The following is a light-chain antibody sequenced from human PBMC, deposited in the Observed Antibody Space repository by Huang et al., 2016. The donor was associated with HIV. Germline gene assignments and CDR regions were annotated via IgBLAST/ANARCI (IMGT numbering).Light chain of an antibody. J-gene: IGKJ1*01. CDR2: GAS. V-gene: IGKV3-15*01. CDR3: HQYYTLPRT. CDR1: QTVSEH. Sequence: EILLTQSPATLSVSPGARVTLSCRASQTVSEHLAWFQQGPGQAPKLLIYGASNRATGIPPRFSGRGSGTEFGLTITNLQSEDFAVYFCHQYYTLPRTFGQGTKVEI.